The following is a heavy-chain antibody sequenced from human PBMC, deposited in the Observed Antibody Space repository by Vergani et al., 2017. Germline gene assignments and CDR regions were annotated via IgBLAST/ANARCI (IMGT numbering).Heavy chain of an antibody. CDR3: ANVCSSTSCYGDAFDI. V-gene: IGHV3-23*01. Sequence: EVQLLESGGGLVQPGGSLRLSCAASGFTFSSYAMSWVRQAPWKGLEWVSAISGSGVSTYDADSVKGRFTISRDNSKNTLYLQMNSLRAEDTAVYYCANVCSSTSCYGDAFDIWGQGTMVTVSS. CDR1: GFTFSSYA. CDR2: ISGSGVST. J-gene: IGHJ3*02. D-gene: IGHD2-2*01.